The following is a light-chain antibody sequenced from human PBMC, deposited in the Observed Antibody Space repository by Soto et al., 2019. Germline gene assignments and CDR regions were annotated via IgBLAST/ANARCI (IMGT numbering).Light chain of an antibody. Sequence: AIQMTQSPSSLSASVGDRVTITCRASQGIRKDLGWYQQKPGKAPKLLIYVASSLQSGVPSRFSGSGSGTAFTLTLSGLQPEDFATYYFLQGFTCPYTFGQGTKLEIK. CDR2: VAS. CDR3: LQGFTCPYT. J-gene: IGKJ2*01. V-gene: IGKV1-6*01. CDR1: QGIRKD.